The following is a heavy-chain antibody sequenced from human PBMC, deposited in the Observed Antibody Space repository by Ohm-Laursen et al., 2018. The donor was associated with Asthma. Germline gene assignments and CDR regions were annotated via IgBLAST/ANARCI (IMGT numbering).Heavy chain of an antibody. J-gene: IGHJ4*02. CDR3: ARDDGFDY. Sequence: SLRLSCAAPGFTFSSYAMHWVRQAPGKGLEWVAVISYDGSNKYYADSVKGRFTISRDNSKNTLYLQMNSLRAEDTAVYYCARDDGFDYWGQGTLVTVSS. CDR1: GFTFSSYA. D-gene: IGHD2-8*01. CDR2: ISYDGSNK. V-gene: IGHV3-30-3*01.